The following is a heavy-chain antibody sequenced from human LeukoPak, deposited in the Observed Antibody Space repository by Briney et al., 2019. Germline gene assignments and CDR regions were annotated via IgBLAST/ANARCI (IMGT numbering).Heavy chain of an antibody. CDR1: GFTFSSYE. J-gene: IGHJ6*03. D-gene: IGHD3-22*01. Sequence: PGGSLRLSCAASGFTFSSYEMNWVRQAPGKGLEWVSYISSSGSTIYYADSVKGRFTISRDNAKNTLYLQMNSLRAEDTAVYYCARGLVYYDSSGYSRPYYYMDVWGKGTTVTISS. V-gene: IGHV3-48*03. CDR3: ARGLVYYDSSGYSRPYYYMDV. CDR2: ISSSGSTI.